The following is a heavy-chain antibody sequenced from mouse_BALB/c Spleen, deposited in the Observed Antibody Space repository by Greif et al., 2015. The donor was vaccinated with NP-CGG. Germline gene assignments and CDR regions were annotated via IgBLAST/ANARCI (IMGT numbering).Heavy chain of an antibody. V-gene: IGHV2-9-2*01. CDR1: GFSLTSYD. CDR3: VRDRGMDY. Sequence: VKLMESGPGLVAPSQSLSITCTVSGFSLTSYDISWIRQPPGKGLEWLGVIWTGGGTNYNSAFMSRLSISKDNSKSQVFLKMNSLQTDDTAIYYCVRDRGMDYWGQGTSVTVSS. J-gene: IGHJ4*01. CDR2: IWTGGGT.